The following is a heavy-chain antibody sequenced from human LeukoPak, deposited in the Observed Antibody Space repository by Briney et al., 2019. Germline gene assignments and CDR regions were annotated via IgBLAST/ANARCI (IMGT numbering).Heavy chain of an antibody. D-gene: IGHD6-13*01. CDR1: GYSFTNYW. V-gene: IGHV5-51*01. CDR3: AKLGAYSSSWYGFFDF. CDR2: IYPGDSDT. Sequence: GESLKISCKASGYSFTNYWIGWVRQMPGKGLECMGIIYPGDSDTRYSPSFQGQVTISADKSISTAYLHWSSLKASDTAMYYCAKLGAYSSSWYGFFDFWGQGSLVTVSS. J-gene: IGHJ4*02.